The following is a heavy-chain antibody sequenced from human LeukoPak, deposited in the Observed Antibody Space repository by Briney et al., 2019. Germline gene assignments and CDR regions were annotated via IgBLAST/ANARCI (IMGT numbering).Heavy chain of an antibody. CDR1: GGTFSSYA. CDR2: IIPIFGTA. J-gene: IGHJ3*02. V-gene: IGHV1-69*05. CDR3: ARVVGGGYHDAFDI. D-gene: IGHD3-16*01. Sequence: VASVKVSCKASGGTFSSYAISWVRQAPGQGLEWMGGIIPIFGTANYAQKFQGRVTITTDESTSTAYMELSSLRSEDTAVYYCARVVGGGYHDAFDIWGQGTMVTVSS.